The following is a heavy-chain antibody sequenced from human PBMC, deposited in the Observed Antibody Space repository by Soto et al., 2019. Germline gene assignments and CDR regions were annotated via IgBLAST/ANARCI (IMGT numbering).Heavy chain of an antibody. J-gene: IGHJ5*02. Sequence: VQLVESGGGVVQPGRSLRLSCAASGFTFSSYGMHWVRQAPGKGLEWVAVIWYDGSNKYYADSVKGRFTISRDNSKNTRYLQMNSLRAEDTAVYYCARMNTVTTFEWFDPWGQGTLVTVFS. CDR3: ARMNTVTTFEWFDP. V-gene: IGHV3-33*01. CDR1: GFTFSSYG. D-gene: IGHD4-4*01. CDR2: IWYDGSNK.